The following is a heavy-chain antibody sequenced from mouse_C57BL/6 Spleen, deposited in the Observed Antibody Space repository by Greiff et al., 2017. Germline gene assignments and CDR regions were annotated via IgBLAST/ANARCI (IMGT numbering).Heavy chain of an antibody. CDR3: ARGQQLSLFDY. J-gene: IGHJ2*01. Sequence: VQLQQPGAELVMPGASVKLSCKASGYTFTSYWMHWVKQRPGQGLEWIGEIDPSDSYTNYNQKFKGKSTLTVDKSSSTAYMQLSSLTSEDSAVYYCARGQQLSLFDYWGQGTTLTVSS. CDR2: IDPSDSYT. D-gene: IGHD3-2*02. V-gene: IGHV1-69*01. CDR1: GYTFTSYW.